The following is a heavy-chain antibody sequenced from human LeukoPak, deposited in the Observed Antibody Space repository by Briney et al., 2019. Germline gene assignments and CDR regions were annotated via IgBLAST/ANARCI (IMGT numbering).Heavy chain of an antibody. J-gene: IGHJ5*02. CDR2: IYYSGST. CDR3: ARDYGRQTTVVTPT. CDR1: GGSISSGGYY. D-gene: IGHD4-23*01. Sequence: PSQTLSLTCTVSGGSISSGGYYWSWIRQHPGKGLEWIGYIYYSGSTYYNPSLKSRVTISVDTSKNQFSLKLSSVTAADTAVYYCARDYGRQTTVVTPTWGQGTLVTLSS. V-gene: IGHV4-31*03.